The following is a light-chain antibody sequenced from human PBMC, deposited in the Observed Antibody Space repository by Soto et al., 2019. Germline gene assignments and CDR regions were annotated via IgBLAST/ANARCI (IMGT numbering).Light chain of an antibody. CDR3: QQYNSYSYT. J-gene: IGKJ2*01. V-gene: IGKV1-5*01. Sequence: DIQMPQSPSTLSASVGDRVTITCRASQSISIWLAWYQQKPGKAPKLLIYDASSLESGVPSRFSGSGAGTEFTLTISSLQPDDFASYYCQQYNSYSYTFGQGTKLEIK. CDR1: QSISIW. CDR2: DAS.